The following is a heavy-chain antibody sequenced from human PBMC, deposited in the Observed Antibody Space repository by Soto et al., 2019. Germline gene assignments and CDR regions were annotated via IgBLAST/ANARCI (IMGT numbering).Heavy chain of an antibody. CDR2: IYYSGST. CDR3: ARDAEVARPQNYYYYGMDV. CDR1: GGSISSGGYY. Sequence: SETLSLTCTVSGGSISSGGYYWSWIRQHPGKGLEWIGYIYYSGSTYYNPSLKSRVTIPVDTSKNQFSLKLSSVTAADTAVYYCARDAEVARPQNYYYYGMDVWGQGTTVTVSS. J-gene: IGHJ6*02. D-gene: IGHD6-6*01. V-gene: IGHV4-31*03.